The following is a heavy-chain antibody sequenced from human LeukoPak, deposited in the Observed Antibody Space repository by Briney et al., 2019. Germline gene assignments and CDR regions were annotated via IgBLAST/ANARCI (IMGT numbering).Heavy chain of an antibody. V-gene: IGHV3-30*02. CDR1: GFTFSTYG. Sequence: GGSLRLPCAASGFTFSTYGMHWVRQAPGKGLDGVAFIQYDGNNKYYADSVKGRFTISRDNSKNTLYLQMNSLTTDDTAVYYCAKPPHNTGYYDCWGQGTLVTVSS. D-gene: IGHD3-22*01. CDR2: IQYDGNNK. CDR3: AKPPHNTGYYDC. J-gene: IGHJ4*02.